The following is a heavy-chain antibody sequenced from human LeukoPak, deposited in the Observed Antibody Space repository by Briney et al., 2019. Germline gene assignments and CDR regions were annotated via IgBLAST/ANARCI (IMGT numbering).Heavy chain of an antibody. CDR3: ARGSLGYLVPFQH. V-gene: IGHV4-34*01. D-gene: IGHD6-6*01. Sequence: SETLSLTCAVYGGSFSGYYWSWIRQPPGKGLEWIGEINHSGSTNYNPSLKSRLTISVDTSKNQFSLKLSSVTAADTAVYYCARGSLGYLVPFQHWGQGTLVTVSS. CDR1: GGSFSGYY. J-gene: IGHJ1*01. CDR2: INHSGST.